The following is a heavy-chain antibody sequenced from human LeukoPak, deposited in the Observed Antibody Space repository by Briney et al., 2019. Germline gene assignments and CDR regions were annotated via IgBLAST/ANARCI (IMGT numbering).Heavy chain of an antibody. CDR3: ARENAVTMVRGVIIREVAWFDP. CDR1: GGSISSGGYS. CDR2: IYHSGST. D-gene: IGHD3-10*01. V-gene: IGHV4-30-2*01. Sequence: SQTLSLTCAVSGGSISSGGYSWSWIRQPPGKGLEWIGYIYHSGSTYYNPSLKSRVTISVDRSKNQFSLKLSSVTAADTAVYYCARENAVTMVRGVIIREVAWFDPWGQGTLVTVSS. J-gene: IGHJ5*02.